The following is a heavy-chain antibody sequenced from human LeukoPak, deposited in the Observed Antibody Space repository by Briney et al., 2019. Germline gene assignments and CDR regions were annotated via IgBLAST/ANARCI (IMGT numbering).Heavy chain of an antibody. D-gene: IGHD5-24*01. Sequence: ASVMVSCKASGYTFTYYYIHWVRQAPGQGLEWMGWINPNSGGTNYPQRFQGRVTMTRDTSINTVYMYLSSLRSDDTAVYYRAREGDVTRGGLDHWGQGTLVTVSS. CDR3: AREGDVTRGGLDH. J-gene: IGHJ4*02. CDR2: INPNSGGT. V-gene: IGHV1-2*02. CDR1: GYTFTYYY.